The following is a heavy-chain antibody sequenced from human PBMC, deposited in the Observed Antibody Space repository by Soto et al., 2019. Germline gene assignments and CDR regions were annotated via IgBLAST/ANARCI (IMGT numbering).Heavy chain of an antibody. CDR1: EFTFNNYW. V-gene: IGHV3-74*01. CDR2: INTDGSTT. J-gene: IGHJ6*02. Sequence: EVQLVESGGGLVQPGGSLRLSCAASEFTFNNYWMHGVRQVPGKGLEWVSRINTDGSTTNYADSVMGRFTISRDNADNTVYLQMNSLRADDTAVYYCARGIYLKYGLDVWGQGATVTVSS. D-gene: IGHD3-16*02. CDR3: ARGIYLKYGLDV.